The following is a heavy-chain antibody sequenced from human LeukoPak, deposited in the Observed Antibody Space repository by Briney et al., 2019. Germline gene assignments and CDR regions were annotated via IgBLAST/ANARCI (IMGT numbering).Heavy chain of an antibody. Sequence: ESGPTLVKPTQTLTLTCTFSGFSLNTSEMGVGWIRQPPGKALEWLALIYWDDDKRYSPSLKSRLTITKDTSKNQVVLTMTNMDPVDTATYYYAHVSRFGEFTYWGQGTLVTVSS. CDR1: GFSLNTSEMG. CDR2: IYWDDDK. V-gene: IGHV2-5*02. CDR3: AHVSRFGEFTY. D-gene: IGHD3-10*01. J-gene: IGHJ4*02.